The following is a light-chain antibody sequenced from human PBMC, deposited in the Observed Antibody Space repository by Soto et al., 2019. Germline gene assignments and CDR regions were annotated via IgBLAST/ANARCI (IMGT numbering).Light chain of an antibody. V-gene: IGLV2-11*01. CDR2: DVS. J-gene: IGLJ2*01. CDR1: SSDVGGYNY. Sequence: QSALTQPRSVSGSPGQSVTISCTGTSSDVGGYNYVSWYQQHPGKAPKLMIFDVSKLPSGVPDRFSGSKSGNTASLTISGLQAEDEADYYCCSYAGSYVVFGGGTKVTVL. CDR3: CSYAGSYVV.